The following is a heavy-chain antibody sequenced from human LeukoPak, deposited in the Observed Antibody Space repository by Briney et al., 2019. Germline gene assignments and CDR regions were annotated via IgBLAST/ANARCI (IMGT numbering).Heavy chain of an antibody. J-gene: IGHJ6*04. Sequence: SVKVSYKASGGTFSSYAISWVRQAPGQGLEWMGGIIPIFGTANYAQKFQGRVTITADKSTSTAYMELSSLRSEDTAVYYCARAYYDILTGYPPGGMDVWGKGTTVTVSS. V-gene: IGHV1-69*06. D-gene: IGHD3-9*01. CDR3: ARAYYDILTGYPPGGMDV. CDR1: GGTFSSYA. CDR2: IIPIFGTA.